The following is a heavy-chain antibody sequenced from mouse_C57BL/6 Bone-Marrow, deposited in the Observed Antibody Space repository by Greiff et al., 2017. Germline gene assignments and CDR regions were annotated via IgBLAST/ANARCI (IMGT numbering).Heavy chain of an antibody. CDR1: GFTFSSYA. Sequence: EVKLVESGGGLVKPGGSLKLSCAASGFTFSSYAMSWVRQTPEKRLEWVATISDGGSYTYYPDNVKGRFTISRDNAKNNLYLQMSHLKSEDTAMYYCARDYGYGGGITTYYFDYWGQGTTLTVSS. J-gene: IGHJ2*01. V-gene: IGHV5-4*03. CDR3: ARDYGYGGGITTYYFDY. CDR2: ISDGGSYT. D-gene: IGHD2-2*01.